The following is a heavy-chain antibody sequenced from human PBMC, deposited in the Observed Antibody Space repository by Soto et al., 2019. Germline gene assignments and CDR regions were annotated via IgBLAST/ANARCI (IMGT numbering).Heavy chain of an antibody. J-gene: IGHJ6*02. V-gene: IGHV4-34*01. CDR3: ASQTYYYGMDV. Sequence: QVQLQQWGAGLLKPSETLSLTCAVYGGSFSGYYWSWIRQPPGQGLEWMGEINHSGSTNYNPPRKSRVTISVDTSKHQFSLKLRSVTAADTAVYYCASQTYYYGMDVWGQGTTVTVSS. CDR1: GGSFSGYY. CDR2: INHSGST.